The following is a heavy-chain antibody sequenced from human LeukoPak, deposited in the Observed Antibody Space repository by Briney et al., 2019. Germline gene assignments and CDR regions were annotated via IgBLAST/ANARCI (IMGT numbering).Heavy chain of an antibody. CDR1: GYTFTSYY. Sequence: GASVKVSCTASGYTFTSYYMHWVRQAPGQGLEWMGIINPSGGSTSYAQKFQGRVTMTRDTSTSTVYMELSSLRSEDTAVYYCAREEDYGDSPGAFDIWGQGTMVTVSS. CDR3: AREEDYGDSPGAFDI. D-gene: IGHD4-17*01. CDR2: INPSGGST. J-gene: IGHJ3*02. V-gene: IGHV1-46*01.